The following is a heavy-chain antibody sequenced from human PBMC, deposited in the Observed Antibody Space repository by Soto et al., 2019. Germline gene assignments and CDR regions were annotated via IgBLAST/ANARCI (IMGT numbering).Heavy chain of an antibody. J-gene: IGHJ6*03. CDR3: ASVGSSSLYYCYYMDV. D-gene: IGHD6-6*01. CDR1: GFTFSSYD. CDR2: ISGGGDST. Sequence: EVQLLESGGGLVQRGGSLRLSCEVSGFTFSSYDMIWVRQAPGKGLEWVSAISGGGDSTYYAESVKGRFTISRDNSRNTLFLQMNNLKADDKAVYYCASVGSSSLYYCYYMDVWGKGTTVTVSS. V-gene: IGHV3-23*01.